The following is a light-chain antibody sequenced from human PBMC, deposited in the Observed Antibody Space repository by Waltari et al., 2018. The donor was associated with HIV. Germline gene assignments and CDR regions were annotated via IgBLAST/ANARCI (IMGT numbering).Light chain of an antibody. V-gene: IGLV1-44*01. CDR3: AAWDDSLNGRV. Sequence: QSVLTQPPSASGTPGQRVTISCSGSSSNIGSNTVNWYQQLPGTAPKLLIYGNNQRPSGLPDRFSGSKSGTSASLAISGLQSEDEADYYCAAWDDSLNGRVFGGGTKLTVL. CDR1: SSNIGSNT. CDR2: GNN. J-gene: IGLJ3*02.